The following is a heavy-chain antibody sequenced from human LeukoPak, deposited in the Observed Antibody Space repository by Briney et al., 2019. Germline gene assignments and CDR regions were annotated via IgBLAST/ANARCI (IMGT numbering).Heavy chain of an antibody. D-gene: IGHD5-24*01. V-gene: IGHV3-48*01. CDR3: ATIERWLQSYYFDY. CDR1: GFTFSSYS. Sequence: PGGSLRLSCAASGFTFSSYSMNWVRQAPGKGLEWVSYISSSSSTIYYADSVKGRFTISRDNSKNTLYLQMNSLRAEDTAVYYCATIERWLQSYYFDYWGQGTLVTVSS. J-gene: IGHJ4*02. CDR2: ISSSSSTI.